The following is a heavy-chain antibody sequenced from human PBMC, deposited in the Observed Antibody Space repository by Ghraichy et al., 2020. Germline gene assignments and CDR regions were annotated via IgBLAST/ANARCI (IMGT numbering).Heavy chain of an antibody. CDR1: GGSFSGYY. Sequence: TLSLTCAVYGGSFSGYYWTWIRQPPGKGLEWIGEIDHSGSTNYNPSLKSRVTISVDTSKNQFSLKLSSVTAADTAVYYCARDGYGMDVWGQGTTVTVSS. CDR3: ARDGYGMDV. J-gene: IGHJ6*02. CDR2: IDHSGST. V-gene: IGHV4-34*01.